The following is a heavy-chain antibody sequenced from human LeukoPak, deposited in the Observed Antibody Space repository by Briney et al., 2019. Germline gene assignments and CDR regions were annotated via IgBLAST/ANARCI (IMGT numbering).Heavy chain of an antibody. V-gene: IGHV3-33*01. D-gene: IGHD6-25*01. CDR2: IWYDGSNK. Sequence: PGGSLRLSCAASGFTFSSYGMHWVRQARGKGLEWVAVIWYDGSNKYYADSVKGRFTISRDNSKNTLYLQMNSLRAEDTAVYYCARGTAADYFDYWGQGTLVTVSS. CDR1: GFTFSSYG. J-gene: IGHJ4*02. CDR3: ARGTAADYFDY.